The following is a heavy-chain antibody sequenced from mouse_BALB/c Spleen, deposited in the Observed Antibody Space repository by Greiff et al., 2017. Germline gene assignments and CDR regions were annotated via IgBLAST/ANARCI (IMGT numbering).Heavy chain of an antibody. CDR2: IYPGDGDT. V-gene: IGHV1-80*01. D-gene: IGHD2-10*02. CDR3: ARQYGNYVWFAY. Sequence: QVQLQQSGAELVRPGSSVKISCKASGYAFSSYWMNWVKQRPGQGLEWIGQIYPGDGDTNYNGKFKGKATLTADKSSSTAYMQLSSLTSEDSAVYFCARQYGNYVWFAYWGQGTLVTVSA. J-gene: IGHJ3*01. CDR1: GYAFSSYW.